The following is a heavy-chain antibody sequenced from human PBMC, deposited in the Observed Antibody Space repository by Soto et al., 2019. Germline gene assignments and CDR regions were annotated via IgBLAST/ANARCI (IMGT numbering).Heavy chain of an antibody. CDR1: GGTFSSYA. CDR2: IIPIFGTA. CDR3: ARCDLISNWFDP. D-gene: IGHD2-21*01. J-gene: IGHJ5*02. V-gene: IGHV1-69*13. Sequence: SVKVSCKASGGTFSSYAISWVRQAPGQGLEWMGGIIPIFGTANYAQKFQGRVTITADESTSTAYMELSSLRSEDTAVYYCARCDLISNWFDPWGQGTLVTVSS.